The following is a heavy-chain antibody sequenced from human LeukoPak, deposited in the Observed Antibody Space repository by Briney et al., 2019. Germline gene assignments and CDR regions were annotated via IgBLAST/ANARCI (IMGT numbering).Heavy chain of an antibody. D-gene: IGHD6-13*01. CDR1: GYTFTGYY. CDR3: ARVGYSSSWYSFDY. J-gene: IGHJ4*02. Sequence: GASVKVSCKASGYTFTGYYMHWVRQAPGQGLEWMGWINPNSGGTNYAQKFQGRVTMTRDTSISTAYMELSRLRSDDTAVYYCARVGYSSSWYSFDYWGQGTLVTVSS. V-gene: IGHV1-2*02. CDR2: INPNSGGT.